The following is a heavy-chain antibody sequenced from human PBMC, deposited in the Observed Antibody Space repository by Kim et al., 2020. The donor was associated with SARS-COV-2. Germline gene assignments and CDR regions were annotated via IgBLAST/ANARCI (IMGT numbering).Heavy chain of an antibody. D-gene: IGHD3-10*01. Sequence: SVKVSCKASGGTFSSYAISWVRQAPGQGLEWMGGIIPIFGTANYAQKFQGRVTITADESTSTAYMELSSLRSEDTAVYYCAEGGSGSYYNYGMDVWGQGTTVTVSS. J-gene: IGHJ6*02. V-gene: IGHV1-69*13. CDR2: IIPIFGTA. CDR3: AEGGSGSYYNYGMDV. CDR1: GGTFSSYA.